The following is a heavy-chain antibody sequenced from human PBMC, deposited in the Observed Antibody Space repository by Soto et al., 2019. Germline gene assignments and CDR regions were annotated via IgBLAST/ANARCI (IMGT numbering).Heavy chain of an antibody. CDR2: IKQDGSEK. D-gene: IGHD1-1*01. CDR1: GFTFSSYW. Sequence: PGGSLRLSCAASGFTFSSYWISWVRQAPGKGLEWVANIKQDGSEKYYVDSVKGRFTISRDNVKNSLYLQMNSLRAEDTAVYYCARDQAGIERGGPIYYYYGMDVWGQGTTVTVSS. CDR3: ARDQAGIERGGPIYYYYGMDV. J-gene: IGHJ6*02. V-gene: IGHV3-7*03.